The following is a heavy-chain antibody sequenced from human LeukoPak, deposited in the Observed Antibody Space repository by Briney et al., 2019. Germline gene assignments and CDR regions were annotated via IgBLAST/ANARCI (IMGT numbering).Heavy chain of an antibody. CDR3: AREHCGATSCSYFDY. V-gene: IGHV3-48*03. Sequence: GGSLRLSCEASGFPFSSYEMSWVRQAPGKGLEWVSYISSGGSTIYNADSVKGRFTISRDNAKNSLYLQMNSLRAEDTAVYYCAREHCGATSCSYFDYWGQGTLVTVSS. D-gene: IGHD2-2*01. J-gene: IGHJ4*02. CDR1: GFPFSSYE. CDR2: ISSGGSTI.